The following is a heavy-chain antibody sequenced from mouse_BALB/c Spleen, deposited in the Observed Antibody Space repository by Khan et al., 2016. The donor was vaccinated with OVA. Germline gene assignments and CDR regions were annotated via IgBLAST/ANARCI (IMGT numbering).Heavy chain of an antibody. CDR1: GYTFTSYW. V-gene: IGHV1S41*01. CDR3: ARENYYGSTCYAMDY. D-gene: IGHD1-1*01. CDR2: IAPGSGST. J-gene: IGHJ4*01. Sequence: DPVKPGASVKLSCKASGYTFTSYWINWIKQRPGQGLEWIGRIAPGSGSTYYNEMFKGKATLTVDTSSSTAYIQLSSLSSEDSAVYFCARENYYGSTCYAMDYWDQGTSVTVSS.